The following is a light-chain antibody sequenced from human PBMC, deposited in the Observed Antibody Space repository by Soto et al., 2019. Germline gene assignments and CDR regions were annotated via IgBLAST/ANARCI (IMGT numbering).Light chain of an antibody. V-gene: IGKV3-15*01. CDR2: GAS. CDR1: QSVSSN. Sequence: DIEMTQSPATLSVSVGDRATITCRAGQSVSSNLAWYQQKPGQAPRLLIYGASTRATGIPARFSGSGSGTEFTLTISSLQSEDFAVYYCQQYNNYPGTFGQGTKVDIK. J-gene: IGKJ1*01. CDR3: QQYNNYPGT.